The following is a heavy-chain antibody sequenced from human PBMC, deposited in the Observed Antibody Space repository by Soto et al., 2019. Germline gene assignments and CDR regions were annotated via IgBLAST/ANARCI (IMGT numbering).Heavy chain of an antibody. CDR1: GFTFSSYG. CDR2: IWYDGSSK. V-gene: IGHV3-33*01. CDR3: ARGRYYGDC. D-gene: IGHD3-10*01. J-gene: IGHJ4*02. Sequence: QVQLVESGGGVVQPGRSLRLSCAASGFTFSSYGMHWVRQAPGKGLEWVAVIWYDGSSKYYADSVKGRFTISRDNSKNWLYLQMNSLRAEDTAVYYCARGRYYGDCWGQGTLVTVSS.